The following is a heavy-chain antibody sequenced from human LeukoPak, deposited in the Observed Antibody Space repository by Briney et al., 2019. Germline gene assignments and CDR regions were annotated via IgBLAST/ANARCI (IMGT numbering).Heavy chain of an antibody. CDR1: GYTFSNYA. D-gene: IGHD1-26*01. V-gene: IGHV1-3*01. CDR3: ARDGIVGATD. Sequence: VASVKVSCKASGYTFSNYAIHWVRQAPGQRLEWVGWISGGNGKPKYSSKFQGRVTITRDTSATTDYMELSSLNSEDTGVYYCARDGIVGATDWGQGTLVTVSS. CDR2: ISGGNGKP. J-gene: IGHJ4*02.